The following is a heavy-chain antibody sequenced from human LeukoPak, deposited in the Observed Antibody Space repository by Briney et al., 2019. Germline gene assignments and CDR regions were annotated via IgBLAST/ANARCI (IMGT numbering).Heavy chain of an antibody. J-gene: IGHJ4*02. V-gene: IGHV3-53*04. Sequence: PGGSLRLSCAASGFTVSNNYMSWVRQAPGKGLEWVSVIYSAGTTYYADSVKGRYTISRQNPENTLFLQMNSLRPEDTAVYYCARVLGYDSCGYYRGYFDYWGQGTLVTVSS. CDR3: ARVLGYDSCGYYRGYFDY. CDR1: GFTVSNNY. CDR2: IYSAGTT. D-gene: IGHD3-22*01.